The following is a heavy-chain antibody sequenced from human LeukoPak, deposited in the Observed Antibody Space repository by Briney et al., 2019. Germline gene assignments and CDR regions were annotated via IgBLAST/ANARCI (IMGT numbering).Heavy chain of an antibody. J-gene: IGHJ4*02. V-gene: IGHV4-59*08. Sequence: PSQTLSLTCTVSGGSISSYYWSWIRQPPGKGLEWIGYIYYSGSTNYNPSLKSRVTISVDTSKNQFSLKLSSVTAADTAVYYCARRASSWGGLFDYWGQGTLVTVSS. D-gene: IGHD6-13*01. CDR3: ARRASSWGGLFDY. CDR2: IYYSGST. CDR1: GGSISSYY.